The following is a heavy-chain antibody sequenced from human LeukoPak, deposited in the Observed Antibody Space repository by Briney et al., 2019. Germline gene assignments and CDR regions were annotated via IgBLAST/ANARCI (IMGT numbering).Heavy chain of an antibody. V-gene: IGHV3-7*01. J-gene: IGHJ4*02. CDR3: AIATTGRGAFGS. D-gene: IGHD1-1*01. CDR2: TNEAGGDK. CDR1: GFTFSDFW. Sequence: PGGSPRLSCAASGFTFSDFWMSWVRQAPGKGLECVASTNEAGGDKLYVDSVKGRFTISRDNSKNSLSLQMNSLTAEDTAIYYCAIATTGRGAFGSWGQGTLVSVSS.